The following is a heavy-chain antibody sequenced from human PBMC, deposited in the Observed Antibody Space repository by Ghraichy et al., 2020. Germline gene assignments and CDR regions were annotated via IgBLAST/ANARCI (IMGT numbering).Heavy chain of an antibody. CDR1: GFTFTRYE. D-gene: IGHD4-17*01. Sequence: GSLRLSCAASGFTFTRYEMNWVRQAPGKGPEWLSYISSSGSVIKYADPVKGRFTISRDNAKKSLYLQMDSLRAEDTAVYYCAGERDYEGSFDYWGQGTLVTVSS. V-gene: IGHV3-48*03. CDR2: ISSSGSVI. CDR3: AGERDYEGSFDY. J-gene: IGHJ4*02.